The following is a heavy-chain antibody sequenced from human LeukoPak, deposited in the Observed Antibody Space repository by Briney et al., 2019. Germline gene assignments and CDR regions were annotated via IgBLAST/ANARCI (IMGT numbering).Heavy chain of an antibody. Sequence: ASETLSLTCAVYGGSFSGYYWSWIRQPPGKGLEWIGEINHSGSTNYNPSLKSRVTISVDTSKNQFSLKLSSVTAADTAVYYCARHVVQLWYYYYYYMDVWGKGTTVTISS. D-gene: IGHD5-18*01. CDR3: ARHVVQLWYYYYYYMDV. V-gene: IGHV4-34*01. CDR2: INHSGST. CDR1: GGSFSGYY. J-gene: IGHJ6*03.